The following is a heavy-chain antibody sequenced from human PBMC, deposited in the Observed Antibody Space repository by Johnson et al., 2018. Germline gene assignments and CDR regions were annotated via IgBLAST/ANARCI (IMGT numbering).Heavy chain of an antibody. CDR1: GGSISSYY. D-gene: IGHD5-24*01. CDR2: IYNSGSI. J-gene: IGHJ4*02. V-gene: IGHV4-59*01. CDR3: AKDSRDVYKTLDY. Sequence: QVQLQESGPGLVKPSETLSLTCTVSGGSISSYYLNWIRQSPGKGLEWIGYIYNSGSIKYNPSLKVRVTISLDKSKNQFSLKLSSGIAADTAVYYCAKDSRDVYKTLDYWGQGILVTVSS.